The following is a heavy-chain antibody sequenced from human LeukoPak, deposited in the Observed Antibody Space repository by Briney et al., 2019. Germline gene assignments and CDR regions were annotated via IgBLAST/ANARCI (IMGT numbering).Heavy chain of an antibody. CDR1: GFTFSSYR. D-gene: IGHD2-21*02. CDR2: IYTSSSYI. J-gene: IGHJ4*02. V-gene: IGHV3-21*01. CDR3: ARVECGGDCYSSFDY. Sequence: GGSLRLSCAASGFTFSSYRMHWVRQAPGKGLEWVSSIYTSSSYIHYADSVKGRFTISRDNAKNSLFLQMNSLRAEDTAVYYCARVECGGDCYSSFDYWGQGTLVTVSS.